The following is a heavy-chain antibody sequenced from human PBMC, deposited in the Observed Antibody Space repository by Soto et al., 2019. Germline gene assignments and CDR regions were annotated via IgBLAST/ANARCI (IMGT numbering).Heavy chain of an antibody. Sequence: EVQLLESGGGLGQPGGSLRLSCAASGFSLSDYAMNWVRQAPGKGLEWVATLSGSLDTAFYADSVKGRFTISRDNSKNTLYLQMNSLRADDTAIYYCAKDSGLPXFGVVIHAFDVWGQGTRVTVSS. D-gene: IGHD3-3*01. CDR1: GFSLSDYA. J-gene: IGHJ3*01. V-gene: IGHV3-23*01. CDR2: LSGSLDTA. CDR3: AKDSGLPXFGVVIHAFDV.